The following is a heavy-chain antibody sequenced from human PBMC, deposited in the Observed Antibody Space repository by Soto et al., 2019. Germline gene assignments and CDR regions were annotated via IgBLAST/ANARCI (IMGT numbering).Heavy chain of an antibody. CDR2: ITGGNT. CDR1: GFTLGTYG. D-gene: IGHD3-3*01. Sequence: EVQLLESGGGLIQPGGSLRLSCAASGFTLGTYGMGWVRQAPGKGLEWVSTITGGNTYYAASVKGRFTISRDNYKNTLYLQMSSLRAEDTALYYCAKDKERGGYDSDFDSWGQGTLVTVSS. CDR3: AKDKERGGYDSDFDS. V-gene: IGHV3-23*01. J-gene: IGHJ4*02.